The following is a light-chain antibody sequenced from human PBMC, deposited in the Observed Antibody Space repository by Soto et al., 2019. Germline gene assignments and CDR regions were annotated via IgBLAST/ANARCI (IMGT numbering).Light chain of an antibody. CDR2: DVS. CDR3: QQRTNWPLT. V-gene: IGKV3-11*01. CDR1: QSVSSY. J-gene: IGKJ4*01. Sequence: EIVLTQSPATLSLSPGERATLSCRASQSVSSYLAWYQQKPGQPPRLLIYDVSNRATGIPARFSGSGSGTYFSLTISSLEPEDFAVYYCQQRTNWPLTFGGGTAVEIQ.